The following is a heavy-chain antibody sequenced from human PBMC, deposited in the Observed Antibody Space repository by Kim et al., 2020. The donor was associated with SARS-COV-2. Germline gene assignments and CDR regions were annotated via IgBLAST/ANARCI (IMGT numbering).Heavy chain of an antibody. J-gene: IGHJ4*02. Sequence: GGSLRLSCVASGFIIRTYWMTWVRQPPGKGLEWVGNIKEDGSEEYYADSVKGRFTISRDNAKNSLYLQMNSLRAEDTAVYYCMRDPGNYWGQGTLVIVSS. CDR2: IKEDGSEE. D-gene: IGHD3-10*01. CDR3: MRDPGNY. V-gene: IGHV3-7*01. CDR1: GFIIRTYW.